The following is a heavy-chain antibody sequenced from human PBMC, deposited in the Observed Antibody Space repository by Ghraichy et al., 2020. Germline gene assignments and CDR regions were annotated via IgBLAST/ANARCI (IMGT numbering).Heavy chain of an antibody. D-gene: IGHD4-11*01. CDR3: ARDGHDYSNYYFDY. Sequence: TLSLTCTVSGGSISSGGYYWSWIRQHPGKGLEWIGYIYYSGSTYYNPSLKSRVTISVDTSKNQFSLKLSSVTAADTAVYYCARDGHDYSNYYFDYWGQGTLVTVSS. CDR2: IYYSGST. V-gene: IGHV4-31*03. J-gene: IGHJ4*02. CDR1: GGSISSGGYY.